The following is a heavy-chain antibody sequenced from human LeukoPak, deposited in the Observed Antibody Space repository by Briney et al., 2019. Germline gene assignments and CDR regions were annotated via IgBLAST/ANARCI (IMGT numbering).Heavy chain of an antibody. CDR2: IYYSGST. J-gene: IGHJ3*02. Sequence: PSETLSLTCTVSGGFISSYYWSWIRQPPGKGLEWIGYIYYSGSTNYNPSLKSRVTISVDTSKNQFSLKLSSVTAADTAVYYCAREGIVATIGDAFDIWGQGTMVTVSS. CDR3: AREGIVATIGDAFDI. CDR1: GGFISSYY. V-gene: IGHV4-59*01. D-gene: IGHD5-12*01.